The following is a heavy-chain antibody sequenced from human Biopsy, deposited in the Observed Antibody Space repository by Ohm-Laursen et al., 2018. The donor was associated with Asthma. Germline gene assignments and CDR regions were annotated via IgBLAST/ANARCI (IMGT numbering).Heavy chain of an antibody. CDR1: GFSFSTYGVG. CDR2: IYWDDYN. CDR3: ALSQDSGFDDHSPSWFDP. V-gene: IGHV2-5*02. Sequence: PTQTLTLTCTFSGFSFSTYGVGVGWIRQSPGKALEWLALIYWDDYNLFRPSLKRRLTITKDPSKNQVVLTMTKMDPVDSGTCYCALSQDSGFDDHSPSWFDPWGQGTLVTVSS. D-gene: IGHD3-9*01. J-gene: IGHJ5*02.